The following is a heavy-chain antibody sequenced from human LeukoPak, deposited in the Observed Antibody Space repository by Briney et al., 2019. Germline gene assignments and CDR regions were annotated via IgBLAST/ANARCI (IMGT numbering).Heavy chain of an antibody. V-gene: IGHV1-2*02. J-gene: IGHJ6*02. CDR1: GFTFSSYG. D-gene: IGHD3-22*01. CDR3: ARLPEGSSGYYSYDNYYYYYGMDV. CDR2: INPNSGGT. Sequence: PGRSLRLSCAASGFTFSSYGMHWVRQAPGQGLEWMGWINPNSGGTNYAQKFQGRVTMTRDTSISTAYMELSRLRSDDTAVYYCARLPEGSSGYYSYDNYYYYYGMDVWGQGTTVTVSS.